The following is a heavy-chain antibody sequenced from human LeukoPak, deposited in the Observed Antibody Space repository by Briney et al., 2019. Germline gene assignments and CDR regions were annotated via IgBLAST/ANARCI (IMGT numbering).Heavy chain of an antibody. V-gene: IGHV1-8*02. Sequence: ASVKVSCKASGYTFTSYDISWVRQATGQGLEWMGWMNPNSGNTGYAQKLQGRVTMTTDTSTSTAYMELRSLRSDDTAVYYCARGDGRGAGTTSDRFDPWGQGTLVTVSS. CDR2: MNPNSGNT. CDR3: ARGDGRGAGTTSDRFDP. J-gene: IGHJ5*02. D-gene: IGHD1-1*01. CDR1: GYTFTSYD.